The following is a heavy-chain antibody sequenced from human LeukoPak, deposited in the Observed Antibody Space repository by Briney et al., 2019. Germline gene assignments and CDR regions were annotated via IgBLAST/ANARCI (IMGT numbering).Heavy chain of an antibody. CDR2: IIPIFGTA. D-gene: IGHD2-21*01. CDR3: ARVRDYQRADSYYYYYMDV. J-gene: IGHJ6*03. V-gene: IGHV1-69*05. Sequence: GSSVKVSCKASGGTFSSYAISWVRQAPGQGLEWMGGIIPIFGTANYAQKFQGRVTITTDESTSTAYMELSSLRSEDTAVYYCARVRDYQRADSYYYYYMDVWGKGTTVTVSS. CDR1: GGTFSSYA.